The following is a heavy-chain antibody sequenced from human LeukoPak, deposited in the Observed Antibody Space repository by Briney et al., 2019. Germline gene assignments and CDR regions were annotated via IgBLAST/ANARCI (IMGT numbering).Heavy chain of an antibody. CDR1: GFTFDDYG. Sequence: GGSLRLSCAASGFTFDDYGMSWVRQAPGKGLEWVSGINWNGGSTGYADSVKGRFTISRDNAKNSLYLQMNSLRAEDTALYECARVGVVVEAAYAFDIWGKGTMVTVSS. J-gene: IGHJ3*02. CDR3: ARVGVVVEAAYAFDI. CDR2: INWNGGST. V-gene: IGHV3-20*01. D-gene: IGHD2-15*01.